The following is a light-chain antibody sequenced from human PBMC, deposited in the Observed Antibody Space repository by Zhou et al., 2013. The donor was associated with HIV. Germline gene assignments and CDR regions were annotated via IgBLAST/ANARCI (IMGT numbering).Light chain of an antibody. CDR2: DAS. CDR3: QQYDNVPLXT. CDR1: QSIGNW. V-gene: IGKV1-33*01. J-gene: IGKJ3*01. Sequence: DIQMTQSPSSLSASVGASVTITCRASQSIGNWLAWYQQKPGKAPKVLIYDASNLETGVPSRFSGSGSGTDFTFTISSLQPEDVATYYCQQYDNVPLXTFGPGTKVDIK.